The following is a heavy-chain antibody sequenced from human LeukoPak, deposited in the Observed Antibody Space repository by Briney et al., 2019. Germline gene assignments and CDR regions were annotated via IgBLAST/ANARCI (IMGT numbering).Heavy chain of an antibody. CDR1: GFTFSSYW. CDR2: INQDGSDK. CDR3: ASDGGYSYGSVY. Sequence: PGGSLRHSCAASGFTFSSYWMSWVRQAPGKGLAWVANINQDGSDKYYVDSVKGRFTISRDNAKNSLYLQMNSLRAEDTAVSYCASDGGYSYGSVYWCQGTLVTVSS. V-gene: IGHV3-7*01. J-gene: IGHJ4*02. D-gene: IGHD5-18*01.